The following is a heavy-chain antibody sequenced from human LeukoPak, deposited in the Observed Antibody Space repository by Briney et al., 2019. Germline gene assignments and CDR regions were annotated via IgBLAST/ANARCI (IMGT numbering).Heavy chain of an antibody. V-gene: IGHV3-21*01. Sequence: GGSLRLSCAASGFTFSDYSMNWVRQAPGKGLEWVSSINSNSNYIYYADSVKGRFTISRDNAKNSLYLQMNSLRAEDTAVYYCARDWSITMIIVVMTFDIWGQGTMVTVSS. J-gene: IGHJ3*02. D-gene: IGHD3-22*01. CDR3: ARDWSITMIIVVMTFDI. CDR2: INSNSNYI. CDR1: GFTFSDYS.